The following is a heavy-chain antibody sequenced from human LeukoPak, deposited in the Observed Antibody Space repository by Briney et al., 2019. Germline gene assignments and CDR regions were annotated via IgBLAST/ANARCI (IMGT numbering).Heavy chain of an antibody. Sequence: PGGSLRLSCAASGFTFSSYEMNWVRQAPGKGLEWVSYISSSGSTIYYTDSVKSRFTISRDNAKNSLYLQMNSLRAEDTAIYYCARDSSGWSHDAFDIWGQGTMVTVSS. CDR3: ARDSSGWSHDAFDI. D-gene: IGHD6-19*01. CDR2: ISSSGSTI. CDR1: GFTFSSYE. J-gene: IGHJ3*02. V-gene: IGHV3-48*03.